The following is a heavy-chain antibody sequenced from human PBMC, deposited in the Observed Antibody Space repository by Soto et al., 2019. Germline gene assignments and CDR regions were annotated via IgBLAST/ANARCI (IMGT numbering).Heavy chain of an antibody. CDR3: VRDSIRATDGAD. CDR2: ISISGSLI. CDR1: GFTFSTSS. D-gene: IGHD3-3*02. V-gene: IGHV3-48*01. Sequence: PGGSLRLSCAASGFTFSTSSMSWVRQAPGKGLEWVSYISISGSLIYYTDSVRGGFTISRDNAKNSLFLEMNSLRAEDTAVYYCVRDSIRATDGADWGQGTLVTVSS. J-gene: IGHJ4*02.